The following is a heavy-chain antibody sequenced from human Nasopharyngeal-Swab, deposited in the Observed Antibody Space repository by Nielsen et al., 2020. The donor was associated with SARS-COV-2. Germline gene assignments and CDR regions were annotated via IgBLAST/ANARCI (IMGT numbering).Heavy chain of an antibody. CDR3: ARAEEMYYYDSSGPFDY. J-gene: IGHJ4*02. V-gene: IGHV3-11*04. CDR2: ISSSGSTI. D-gene: IGHD3-22*01. CDR1: GFTFSDYY. Sequence: GESLKLSCAASGFTFSDYYISWIRQAPGKGLEWVSYISSSGSTIYYADSVKGRFTISRDNAKNSLYLQMNSLRAEDTAVYYCARAEEMYYYDSSGPFDYWGQGTLVTVSS.